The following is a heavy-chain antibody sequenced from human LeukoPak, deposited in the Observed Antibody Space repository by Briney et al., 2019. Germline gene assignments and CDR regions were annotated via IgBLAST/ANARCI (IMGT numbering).Heavy chain of an antibody. Sequence: GGSLRLSCAASGFILIRYEMNWVRQAPGKGLEWVSYISSSGTTIYYADSVKGRFTISRDNAKNSLYLQMNSLRAEDTAVYYCARALPSSWYYFDYWGQGPLVTVSS. J-gene: IGHJ4*02. CDR2: ISSSGTTI. V-gene: IGHV3-48*03. CDR3: ARALPSSWYYFDY. CDR1: GFILIRYE. D-gene: IGHD6-13*01.